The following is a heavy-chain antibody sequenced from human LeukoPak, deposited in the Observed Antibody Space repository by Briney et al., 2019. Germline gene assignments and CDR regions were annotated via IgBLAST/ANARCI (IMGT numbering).Heavy chain of an antibody. D-gene: IGHD3-16*01. Sequence: ASVKVSCKSSVGTFSSYAISWVRQAPGQGLEWMGRIIPILGIANYAQKFQGRVTITADKSTSTAYMELSSLRSEDTAVYYCARGADSFFDYWGQGTLVTVSS. CDR3: ARGADSFFDY. CDR1: VGTFSSYA. J-gene: IGHJ4*02. CDR2: IIPILGIA. V-gene: IGHV1-69*04.